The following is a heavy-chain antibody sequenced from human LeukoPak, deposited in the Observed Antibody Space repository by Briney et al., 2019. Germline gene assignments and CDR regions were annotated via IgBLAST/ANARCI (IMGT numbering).Heavy chain of an antibody. V-gene: IGHV3-21*04. Sequence: PSETLCLTCTVSGGSISSSSYYWGWIRQPPGKGLEWVSSISSSSSYIYYADSVKGRFTISRDNAKNSLYLQMNSLRAEDTAVYYCAREASVTTVPFDYWGQGTLVTVSS. D-gene: IGHD4-11*01. CDR2: ISSSSSYI. CDR3: AREASVTTVPFDY. CDR1: GGSISSSS. J-gene: IGHJ4*02.